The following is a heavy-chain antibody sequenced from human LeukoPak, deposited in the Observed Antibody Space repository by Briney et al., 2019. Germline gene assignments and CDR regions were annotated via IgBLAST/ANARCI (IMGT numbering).Heavy chain of an antibody. CDR2: IYSGGST. J-gene: IGHJ4*02. D-gene: IGHD6-19*01. V-gene: IGHV3-53*01. Sequence: GGSLRLSCAASGFTVSSNYMSWDRQAPGKGLEWVSVIYSGGSTYYADSVKGRFTISRDNAKNTLYLQMNSLRAEDTAVYYCARGASSDWYQNFDYWGQGTLVTVSS. CDR3: ARGASSDWYQNFDY. CDR1: GFTVSSNY.